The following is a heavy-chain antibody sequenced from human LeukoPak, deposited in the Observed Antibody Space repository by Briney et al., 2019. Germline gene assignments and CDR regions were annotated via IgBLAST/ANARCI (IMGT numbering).Heavy chain of an antibody. CDR2: ISSSSSTI. J-gene: IGHJ4*02. V-gene: IGHV3-48*01. D-gene: IGHD6-19*01. CDR3: ASKGSPSSGWYFGY. Sequence: GGSLRLSCAASAFTFSTYSMNWVRQAPGKGLEWVSYISSSSSTIYYADSVKGRFTISRDNAKNSLYLQMNSLRAEDTAVYYCASKGSPSSGWYFGYWGQGTLVTVSS. CDR1: AFTFSTYS.